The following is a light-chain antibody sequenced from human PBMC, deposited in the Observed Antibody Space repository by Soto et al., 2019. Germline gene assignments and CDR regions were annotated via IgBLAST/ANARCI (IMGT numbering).Light chain of an antibody. J-gene: IGKJ1*01. CDR3: QQYDRSWT. CDR2: GAS. V-gene: IGKV3-20*01. Sequence: EIVLTQSPGTLSLSPGERATLSCRASQSVSHNYLAWYQQKPGQSPTLLIYGASSRATGIPDRFSGSGSGTDFILTISRLEPEDFAVYYCQQYDRSWTVGQGTKVDIK. CDR1: QSVSHNY.